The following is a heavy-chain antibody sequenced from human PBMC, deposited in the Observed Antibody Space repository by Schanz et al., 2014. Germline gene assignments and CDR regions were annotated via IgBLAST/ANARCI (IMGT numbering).Heavy chain of an antibody. V-gene: IGHV3-15*01. D-gene: IGHD6-6*01. J-gene: IGHJ4*02. Sequence: VLLVESGGGVVQPGRSLRLSCAASGFTFNNAWMSWVRQAPGKGLEWLGRIRSKADGGTAQYAAPVEGRFTISRDDSKNTLFLQMNSLKTEDTAVYYCATGDEWGAGSSDFDHWGQGTLVTVSS. CDR1: GFTFNNAW. CDR2: IRSKADGGTA. CDR3: ATGDEWGAGSSDFDH.